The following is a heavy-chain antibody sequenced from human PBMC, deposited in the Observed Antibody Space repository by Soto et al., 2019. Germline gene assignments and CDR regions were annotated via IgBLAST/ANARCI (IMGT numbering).Heavy chain of an antibody. CDR2: IYPGDSDT. D-gene: IGHD2-15*01. Sequence: GESLKISCKGSGYSFTSYWIGWVRQMPGKGLEWMGIIYPGDSDTRYSPSFQGQVTISADKSISTAYLQWSSLKASDTAMYYFARHQVDCSGGSCYPYYGMDVWGQGTTVTVSS. V-gene: IGHV5-51*01. J-gene: IGHJ6*02. CDR3: ARHQVDCSGGSCYPYYGMDV. CDR1: GYSFTSYW.